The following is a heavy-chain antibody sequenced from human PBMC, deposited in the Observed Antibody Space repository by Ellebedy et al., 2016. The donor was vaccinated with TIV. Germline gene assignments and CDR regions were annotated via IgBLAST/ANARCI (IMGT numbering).Heavy chain of an antibody. Sequence: MPSETLSLTCSVSGGSFSDYYWSWIRQPPGQGLEWIGEVFHTGVTNYNPSLKSRVTISVDTSTNQFSLRLSSVTAADTAVYYCASLRILVTPKDFWGQGTLVTVSS. V-gene: IGHV4-34*12. CDR3: ASLRILVTPKDF. D-gene: IGHD2-21*02. CDR2: VFHTGVT. J-gene: IGHJ4*02. CDR1: GGSFSDYY.